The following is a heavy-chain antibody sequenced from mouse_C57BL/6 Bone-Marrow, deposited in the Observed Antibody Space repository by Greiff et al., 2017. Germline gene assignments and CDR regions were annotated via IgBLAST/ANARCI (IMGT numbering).Heavy chain of an antibody. CDR1: GFTFSDYY. V-gene: IGHV5-12*01. CDR2: ISNGGGST. CDR3: ARQGNYLFYAMDY. D-gene: IGHD2-1*01. Sequence: EVQGVESGGGLVQPGGSLKLSCAASGFTFSDYYMYWVRQTPEKRLEWVAYISNGGGSTYYPDTVQGRFTISRANAKNTLYLQMSRLKSEDTAMYYCARQGNYLFYAMDYWGQGTSVTVSS. J-gene: IGHJ4*01.